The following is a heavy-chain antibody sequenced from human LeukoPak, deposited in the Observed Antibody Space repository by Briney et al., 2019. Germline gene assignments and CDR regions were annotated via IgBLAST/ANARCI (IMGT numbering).Heavy chain of an antibody. V-gene: IGHV3-30-3*01. J-gene: IGHJ4*02. CDR1: GFTFSNYV. Sequence: GGSLRLSCAASGFTFSNYVVHWVRQAPGKGLEWVAVISYDGSNIWNADSVKGRFTISRDNSKNTLYLQMNSLRAEDTAVYYCARGLRTSSSGSYFYFDFWGQGTLVTVSS. CDR3: ARGLRTSSSGSYFYFDF. CDR2: ISYDGSNI. D-gene: IGHD1-26*01.